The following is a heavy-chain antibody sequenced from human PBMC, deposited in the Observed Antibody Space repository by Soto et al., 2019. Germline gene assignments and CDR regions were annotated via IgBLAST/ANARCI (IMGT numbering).Heavy chain of an antibody. CDR3: ARGGGGDCSGGSWYARNGMDV. D-gene: IGHD2-15*01. CDR1: GYTFTSYG. V-gene: IGHV1-18*01. J-gene: IGHJ6*02. Sequence: QVQLVQSGAEVKKPGASVKVSCKASGYTFTSYGISWVRQAPGQGLEGMGWISAYNGNTNYLQKLQGRLTMTTDTSTSTAYMELRRLRSDDTAVYYCARGGGGDCSGGSWYARNGMDVWGQGTTVAVSS. CDR2: ISAYNGNT.